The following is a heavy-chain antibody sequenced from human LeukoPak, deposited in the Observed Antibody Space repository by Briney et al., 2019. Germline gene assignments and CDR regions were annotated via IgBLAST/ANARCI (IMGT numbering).Heavy chain of an antibody. CDR3: ARVVPSGYDFDY. CDR2: INHSGST. Sequence: SETLSLTCAVYGGSFSGYYWSWIRQPPGKGLEWIGEINHSGSTNYNPSLKSRVTISVDTSKNQFSLKLSSVTAADTAVYYCARVVPSGYDFDYWGQGTLVTVSS. V-gene: IGHV4-34*01. CDR1: GGSFSGYY. J-gene: IGHJ4*02. D-gene: IGHD5-12*01.